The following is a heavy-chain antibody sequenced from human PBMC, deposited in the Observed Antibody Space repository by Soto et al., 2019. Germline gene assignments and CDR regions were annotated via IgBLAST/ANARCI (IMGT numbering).Heavy chain of an antibody. Sequence: SLEVSGKARADTFTSYYIRWVRQAPGHGLEWMGIINPNGGSTRFAQKFQGRVTITADESTSTAYMELSSLRSEDTAVYYCARDRAAPDYYYYYGMDVWGQGTPVTVSS. CDR2: INPNGGST. CDR1: ADTFTSYY. D-gene: IGHD6-13*01. V-gene: IGHV1-46*01. J-gene: IGHJ6*02. CDR3: ARDRAAPDYYYYYGMDV.